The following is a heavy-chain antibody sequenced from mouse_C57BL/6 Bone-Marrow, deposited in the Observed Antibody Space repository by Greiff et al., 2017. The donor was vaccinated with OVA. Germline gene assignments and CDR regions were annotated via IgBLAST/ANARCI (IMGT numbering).Heavy chain of an antibody. Sequence: EVMLVESGGGLVQPGGSLKLSCAASGFTFSDYGMAWVRQAPRKGPEWVAFISNLAYSIYYADTVTGRFTISRENAKNTLYLEMSSLRSEDTAMYYCARQDYEGDYYYAMDYWGQGTSVTVSS. D-gene: IGHD2-4*01. CDR3: ARQDYEGDYYYAMDY. CDR1: GFTFSDYG. J-gene: IGHJ4*01. V-gene: IGHV5-15*01. CDR2: ISNLAYSI.